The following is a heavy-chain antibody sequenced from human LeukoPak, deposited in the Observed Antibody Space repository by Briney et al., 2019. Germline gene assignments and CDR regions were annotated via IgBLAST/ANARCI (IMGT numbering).Heavy chain of an antibody. CDR2: IYHSGST. CDR3: ARASHDYGDYSHFDY. D-gene: IGHD4-17*01. V-gene: IGHV4-4*02. J-gene: IGHJ4*02. CDR1: GGSISSRNW. Sequence: SETLSLTCAVSGGSISSRNWWSWVRQPPGKGLEWIGEIYHSGSTNYNSSLKTRVTISVDKSKNQFSLKLSSVTAADTAVYYCARASHDYGDYSHFDYWGQGTLVTVSS.